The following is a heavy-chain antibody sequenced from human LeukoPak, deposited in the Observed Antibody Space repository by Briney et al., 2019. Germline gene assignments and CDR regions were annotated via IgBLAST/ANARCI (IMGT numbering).Heavy chain of an antibody. Sequence: SETLSLTCTVSGGSISSHYWSWIRQPPGKGLEWIGYIYYSGSTNYNPSLKSRVTISVDTSKNQFSLKLSSVTAADTAVYYCARGLEDYYGMDVWGQGTTVTVSS. CDR3: ARGLEDYYGMDV. CDR2: IYYSGST. V-gene: IGHV4-59*11. J-gene: IGHJ6*02. CDR1: GGSISSHY.